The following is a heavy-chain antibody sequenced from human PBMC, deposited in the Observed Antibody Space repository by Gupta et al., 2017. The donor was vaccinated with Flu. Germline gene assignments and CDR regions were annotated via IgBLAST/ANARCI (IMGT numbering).Heavy chain of an antibody. Sequence: QVQLQESGPGLVKPSETLSLTCSVSGGSIRSYYCSWIRQPPGKGLEWIGYIYYRGSTNYNPSLESRVTISIDTSKNQFSLDLSSVTAAGTAVYYCARSGFSGYDGHFDYWGQGTLVTVSS. D-gene: IGHD5-12*01. CDR2: IYYRGST. J-gene: IGHJ4*02. CDR3: ARSGFSGYDGHFDY. V-gene: IGHV4-59*01. CDR1: GGSIRSYY.